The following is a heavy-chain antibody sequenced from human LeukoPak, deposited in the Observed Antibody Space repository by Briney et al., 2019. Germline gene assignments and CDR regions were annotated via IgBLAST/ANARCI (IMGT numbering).Heavy chain of an antibody. CDR1: GGSISSYY. V-gene: IGHV4-59*01. D-gene: IGHD4-17*01. J-gene: IGHJ4*02. Sequence: SETLSLTCTVSGGSISSYYWSWIRQPPGKGLEWIGYIYYIGSTNYNPSLKSRVTISVDTSKNQFSLKLSSVTAADTAVYYCARTLLHDYGDYYFDYWGQGTLVTVSS. CDR2: IYYIGST. CDR3: ARTLLHDYGDYYFDY.